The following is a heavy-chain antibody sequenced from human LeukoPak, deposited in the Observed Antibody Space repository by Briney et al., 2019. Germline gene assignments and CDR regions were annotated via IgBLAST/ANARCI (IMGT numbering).Heavy chain of an antibody. CDR1: GFTFSSYW. D-gene: IGHD4-17*01. V-gene: IGHV3-7*02. Sequence: PGGSLRLSCAASGFTFSSYWMSWVRQAPGKGLEWVANIKQDGSDKYYVDSVKGRFTISRDNSKNTLYLQMSSLRADDTAVYYCVKGRGVITTVTTYYFDYWGQGALVTVSS. J-gene: IGHJ4*02. CDR3: VKGRGVITTVTTYYFDY. CDR2: IKQDGSDK.